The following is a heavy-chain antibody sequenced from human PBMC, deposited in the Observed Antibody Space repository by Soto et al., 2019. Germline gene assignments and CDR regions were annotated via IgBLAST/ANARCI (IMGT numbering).Heavy chain of an antibody. J-gene: IGHJ4*02. V-gene: IGHV3-23*01. CDR3: ALPSCGGDCYSPFDY. CDR2: ISGNSGKT. CDR1: GVGLSTYA. D-gene: IGHD2-21*02. Sequence: EVQLLESGGGFVQPGGSLRLSCTASGVGLSTYAISWVRQAPGKGLEWVSVISGNSGKTDYADSVKGRFSISRDKSENTVYLQMNRLRAEDTAVYYCALPSCGGDCYSPFDYRGQGPLVTVSS.